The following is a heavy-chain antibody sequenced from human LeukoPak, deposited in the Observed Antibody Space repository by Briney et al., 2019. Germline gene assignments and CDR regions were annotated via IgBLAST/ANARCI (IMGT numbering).Heavy chain of an antibody. J-gene: IGHJ4*02. CDR2: ITRTSIYI. CDR1: GFTFSSYT. D-gene: IGHD3-22*01. Sequence: GGSLRLSCAASGFTFSSYTMTWVRQAPGKGLEWVSSITRTSIYIYYADSVKGRFTISRDNAKNSLYLQMNSLRAEDTAVYYCARLRYDSSGYYSIFDYWGQGTLVTVSS. V-gene: IGHV3-21*01. CDR3: ARLRYDSSGYYSIFDY.